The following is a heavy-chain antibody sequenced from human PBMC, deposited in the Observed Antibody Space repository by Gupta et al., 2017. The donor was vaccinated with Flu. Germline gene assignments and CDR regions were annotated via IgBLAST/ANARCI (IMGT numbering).Heavy chain of an antibody. CDR3: VKGGPLARIPDY. CDR1: FTFSCCS. D-gene: IGHD2-21*01. Sequence: FTFSCCSMAWVRQAPGTGLQWVSSINSDGNTYYTDSVKGRFIISRDYSKNMLYLQMKSLAAEDTAIYYCVKGGPLARIPDYWGQGALVTVSS. J-gene: IGHJ4*02. CDR2: INSDGNT. V-gene: IGHV3-23*01.